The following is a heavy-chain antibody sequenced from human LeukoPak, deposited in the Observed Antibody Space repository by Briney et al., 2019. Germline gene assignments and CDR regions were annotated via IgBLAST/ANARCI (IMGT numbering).Heavy chain of an antibody. V-gene: IGHV4-34*01. CDR1: GGSFSGYY. D-gene: IGHD5-12*01. J-gene: IGHJ6*03. Sequence: SETLSLTCAVYGGSFSGYYWSWIRQPPGKGLEWIGEINHSGSTNYNPSLTSRVTISVDTSKNQFSLKLSSVTAADTAVYYCATNGYSGYDYDYYYYMDVWGKGTTVTVSS. CDR3: ATNGYSGYDYDYYYYMDV. CDR2: INHSGST.